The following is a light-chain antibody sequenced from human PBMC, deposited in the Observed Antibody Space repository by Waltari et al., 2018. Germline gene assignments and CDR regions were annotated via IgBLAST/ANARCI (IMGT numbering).Light chain of an antibody. Sequence: QSALTQPRSVSGSPGQSVTFPCPGTSRDVGAYPQVSWYQVHPGQVPKLILYDVDKRPSGVPDRFSGSKAGNTASLTISGLQTEDEADYYCCSYAGRYTSVFGGGTKVTVL. CDR3: CSYAGRYTSV. V-gene: IGLV2-11*01. CDR1: SRDVGAYPQ. J-gene: IGLJ2*01. CDR2: DVD.